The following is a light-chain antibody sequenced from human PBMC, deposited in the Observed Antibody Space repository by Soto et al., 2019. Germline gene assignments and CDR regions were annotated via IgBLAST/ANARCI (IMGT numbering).Light chain of an antibody. CDR1: QSILDRSKNKYY. CDR3: QQYFTSPWT. V-gene: IGKV4-1*01. Sequence: DIVMTQSPDSLAVSLGERATFNCKSSQSILDRSKNKYYLAWYQQKSGQPPKLLIYWASLREPGVPDRFTGSGSGTDFTLTISSLQAEYVAVYYCQQYFTSPWTFGQGTKVEI. J-gene: IGKJ1*01. CDR2: WAS.